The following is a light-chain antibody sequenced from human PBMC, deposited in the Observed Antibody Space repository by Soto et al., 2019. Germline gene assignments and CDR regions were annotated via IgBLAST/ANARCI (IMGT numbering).Light chain of an antibody. J-gene: IGKJ3*01. CDR3: QQSYSTLLT. V-gene: IGKV1-39*01. Sequence: DIQMTQSPSSLSASVGDRVTITCRASQSISSYLNWYQQKPGKAPKLLIYAASSLQSGVPSRLSGSGSGTDFTLTISSLQPEDFATYYCQQSYSTLLTFGPGTKVDIK. CDR1: QSISSY. CDR2: AAS.